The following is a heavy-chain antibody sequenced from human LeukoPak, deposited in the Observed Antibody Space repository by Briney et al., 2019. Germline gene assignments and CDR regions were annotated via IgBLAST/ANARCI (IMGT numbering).Heavy chain of an antibody. CDR3: ARVRDYYDGSGFLDY. CDR2: IYSGGNT. Sequence: GGSLRLSCAASRFTVSSNYMSWVRQAPGKGLECVSVIYSGGNTYYADSVKGRFTISRDNSKNTLYLQMNSLRGEDTAVYYCARVRDYYDGSGFLDYWGQGTLVTVSS. D-gene: IGHD3-22*01. CDR1: RFTVSSNY. V-gene: IGHV3-66*01. J-gene: IGHJ4*01.